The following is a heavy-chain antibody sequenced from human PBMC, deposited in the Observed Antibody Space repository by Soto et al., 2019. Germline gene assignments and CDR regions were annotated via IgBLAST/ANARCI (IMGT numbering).Heavy chain of an antibody. Sequence: QVQLQESGPGLVKPSQTLSLTCTVSGGSISSGGYYWSWIRQPPGKGLEWIGYIYYSGSTQYNPSLKGRAHIPIDTSKNPFSLKLSSGTAADTAVYYCAGSISPWGQGSLVTVSS. CDR3: AGSISP. CDR1: GGSISSGGYY. CDR2: IYYSGST. J-gene: IGHJ5*02. V-gene: IGHV4-31*03. D-gene: IGHD3-3*01.